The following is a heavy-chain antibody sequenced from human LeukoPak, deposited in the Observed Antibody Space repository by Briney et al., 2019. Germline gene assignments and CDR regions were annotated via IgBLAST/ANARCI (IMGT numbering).Heavy chain of an antibody. CDR3: ARDSGGSYYSAFDI. V-gene: IGHV4-31*03. J-gene: IGHJ3*02. Sequence: PSQTLSLTCTVSGGSISSGGYYWSWIRQHPGKGLEWIGYIHYSGSTYYNPSLKSRVTISVDTSKNQFSLKLSSVTAADTAAYYCARDSGGSYYSAFDIWGQGTMVTVSS. CDR2: IHYSGST. D-gene: IGHD1-26*01. CDR1: GGSISSGGYY.